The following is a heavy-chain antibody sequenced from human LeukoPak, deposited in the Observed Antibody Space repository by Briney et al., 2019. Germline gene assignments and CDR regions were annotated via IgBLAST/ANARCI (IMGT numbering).Heavy chain of an antibody. D-gene: IGHD3-22*01. CDR1: GIIFSSYG. V-gene: IGHV3-30*02. Sequence: PGGSLTLSCTASGIIFSSYGMHWVRQAPGKGLQWVALIRFDGRNTFYADSVKGRFTISRDNSKNTLYLQMNSLRAEDTALYYCAKEVGYDSSGYDDFWGQGTLVTVSS. CDR3: AKEVGYDSSGYDDF. CDR2: IRFDGRNT. J-gene: IGHJ4*02.